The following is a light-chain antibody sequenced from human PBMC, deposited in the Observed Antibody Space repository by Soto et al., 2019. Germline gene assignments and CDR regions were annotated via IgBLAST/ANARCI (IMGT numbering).Light chain of an antibody. Sequence: QLVLTQSPSASASLGASVKLTCTLSSGRSSYAIAWHQQQPDKGPRYLMKVNGDGSHNKGDGIPDRFSGSSSGAERYLTISSLQSEDEADYYCQTWGSGKVFGGGTKLTVL. J-gene: IGLJ3*02. CDR1: SGRSSYA. CDR3: QTWGSGKV. CDR2: VNGDGSH. V-gene: IGLV4-69*01.